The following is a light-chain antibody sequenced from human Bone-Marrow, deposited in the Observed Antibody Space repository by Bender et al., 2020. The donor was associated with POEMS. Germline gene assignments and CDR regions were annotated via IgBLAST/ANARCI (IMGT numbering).Light chain of an antibody. CDR1: SSNIGNNF. V-gene: IGLV1-51*01. Sequence: QSVFTQPPSVSAAPGQKVTISCSGSSSNIGNNFVSWYQQLPGTAPKLLIFDNDKRPSGIPDRFSGSKSDTSATLGITGLQTGDEADYYCGTWDDSLSVVVFGGGTKLTVL. CDR2: DND. CDR3: GTWDDSLSVVV. J-gene: IGLJ2*01.